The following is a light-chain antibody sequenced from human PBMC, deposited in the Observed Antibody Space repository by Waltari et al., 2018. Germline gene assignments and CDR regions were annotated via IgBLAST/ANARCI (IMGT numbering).Light chain of an antibody. CDR1: QTGNRN. CDR2: DAS. V-gene: IGKV3-11*01. J-gene: IGKJ4*01. Sequence: EIVWPQSPATLSLSPGARATLSCRARQTGNRNLARYQQKPGEPPRLLIYDASNRATGIPARFSGSGSGTDFALTISSLEPEDFALYYCQQRASWPPGTFGGGTKVEIK. CDR3: QQRASWPPGT.